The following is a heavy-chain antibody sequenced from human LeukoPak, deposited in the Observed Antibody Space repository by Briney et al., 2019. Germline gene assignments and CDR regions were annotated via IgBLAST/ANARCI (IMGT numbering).Heavy chain of an antibody. CDR2: ISGSGGTT. J-gene: IGHJ4*02. CDR3: AHPGVLIPL. D-gene: IGHD7-27*01. CDR1: GFLFSNYA. V-gene: IGHV3-23*01. Sequence: GESLKISCAASGFLFSNYAMSWVRQAPGKGLEWVSAISGSGGTTYYADSVKGRFTISRDNSKTTVYLQMSSLRVEDTAVYYCAHPGVLIPLWGQGTLVTVSS.